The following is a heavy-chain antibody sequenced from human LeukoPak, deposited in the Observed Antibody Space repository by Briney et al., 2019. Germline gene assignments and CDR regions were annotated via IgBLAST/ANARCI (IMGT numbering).Heavy chain of an antibody. D-gene: IGHD2-21*01. CDR2: ISGSGANT. J-gene: IGHJ4*02. Sequence: PGGSLRLSCAASGFTFSSYGMHWVRQAPGNGLEWVSGISGSGANTYHADSVKGRFTISRDNSKNTLYVQMNSLRAEDTAVYYCATEKGDSPDYWGQGTLVTVSS. V-gene: IGHV3-23*01. CDR1: GFTFSSYG. CDR3: ATEKGDSPDY.